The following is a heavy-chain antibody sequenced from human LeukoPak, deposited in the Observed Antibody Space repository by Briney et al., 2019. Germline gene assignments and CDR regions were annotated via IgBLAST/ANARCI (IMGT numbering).Heavy chain of an antibody. Sequence: GGSLRLSCSASGFTFSRYAMHWVRQAPGKGLEYVSGISTNGGGTYYADSVKDRFTISRDNSKNTLYLQMSSLRAEDTAVYYCVKGGSYSSSSDLDPWRQGTLVTVSS. CDR2: ISTNGGGT. CDR1: GFTFSRYA. CDR3: VKGGSYSSSSDLDP. D-gene: IGHD6-6*01. J-gene: IGHJ5*02. V-gene: IGHV3-64D*09.